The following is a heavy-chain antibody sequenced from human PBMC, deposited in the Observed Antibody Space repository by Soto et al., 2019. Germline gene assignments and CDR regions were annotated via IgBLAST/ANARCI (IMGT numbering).Heavy chain of an antibody. J-gene: IGHJ4*01. CDR3: ARRPNYYGSSGFGFYFDY. CDR2: MYYSGST. Sequence: LSLTCTVSGGSISSSGFYWGWLRQSPGGGLEWIGNMYYSGSTYYNPSLKSRVTISDDTSRNQFFLKLTSVTAADTAVYYCARRPNYYGSSGFGFYFDYWGQGKLVTVSS. CDR1: GGSISSSGFY. D-gene: IGHD3-22*01. V-gene: IGHV4-39*01.